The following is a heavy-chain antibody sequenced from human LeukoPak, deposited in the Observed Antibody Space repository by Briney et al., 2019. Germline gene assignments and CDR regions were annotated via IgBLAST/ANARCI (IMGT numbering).Heavy chain of an antibody. CDR3: ARDGTYYYDASGYPSNWFDP. CDR2: IWYDGSKK. Sequence: PGGSLRLSCAASGFTFSRYGMHWVRQAPGKGLEWVAVIWYDGSKKYSADSVKGRFTISRDNSKNTLYLQMNSLRADDTAVYYCARDGTYYYDASGYPSNWFDPWGQGTLVTVSS. CDR1: GFTFSRYG. V-gene: IGHV3-33*01. J-gene: IGHJ5*02. D-gene: IGHD3-22*01.